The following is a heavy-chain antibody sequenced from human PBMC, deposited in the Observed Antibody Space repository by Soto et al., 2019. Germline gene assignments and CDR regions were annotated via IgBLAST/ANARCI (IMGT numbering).Heavy chain of an antibody. Sequence: ASVKVSCKASGYTFTSYYMHWVRQAPGQGLEWMGIINPSGGSTSYAQKFQCRVTMTRDTSTSTVYMELSSLRSEDTAVYYCASGYFSSTSCYPDRRYYYYYMDVWGKGTTVTVSS. CDR2: INPSGGST. D-gene: IGHD2-2*01. CDR1: GYTFTSYY. CDR3: ASGYFSSTSCYPDRRYYYYYMDV. V-gene: IGHV1-46*03. J-gene: IGHJ6*03.